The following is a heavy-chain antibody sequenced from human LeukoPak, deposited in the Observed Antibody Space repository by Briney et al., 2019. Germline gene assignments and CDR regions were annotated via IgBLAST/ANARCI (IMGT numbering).Heavy chain of an antibody. V-gene: IGHV3-74*01. D-gene: IGHD6-13*01. CDR2: INSDGSST. Sequence: GGSLRLSCAASGFTFSSYWMHWVRQAPGKGLVWVSRINSDGSSTSYADSVKGGFTISRDNAKNTLYLQMNSLRAEDTAVYYCAKGRYSSSWYYCDIWGQGTMVTVSS. CDR1: GFTFSSYW. CDR3: AKGRYSSSWYYCDI. J-gene: IGHJ3*02.